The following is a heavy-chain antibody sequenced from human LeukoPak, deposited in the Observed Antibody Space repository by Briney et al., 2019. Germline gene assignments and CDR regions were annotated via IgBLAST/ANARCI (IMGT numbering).Heavy chain of an antibody. CDR1: GSVFYDYA. CDR2: ISWNSGDI. D-gene: IGHD3-10*01. V-gene: IGHV3-9*01. J-gene: IGHJ4*02. Sequence: GGSLRLSCEATGSVFYDYAMHWVRQVPGKGLEWVSGISWNSGDIAYADSVKGRFTISRDNAKNSLYLQMNSLKPEDTALYYCARAQSKESDDSGSFYRHFDYWGRGTLVTVSS. CDR3: ARAQSKESDDSGSFYRHFDY.